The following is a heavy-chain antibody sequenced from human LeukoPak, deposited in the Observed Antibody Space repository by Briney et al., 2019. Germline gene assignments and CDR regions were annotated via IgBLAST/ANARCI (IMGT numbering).Heavy chain of an antibody. Sequence: PSETLSLTCTVSGYSISSGYYWGWIRQPPGKGLEWIGSIYHSGSTYYNPSLKSRVTISVDTSKNQFSLKLSSVTAADTAVYYCARDSEYGGNGAFDIWGQGTMVTVSS. CDR1: GYSISSGYY. CDR3: ARDSEYGGNGAFDI. CDR2: IYHSGST. J-gene: IGHJ3*02. D-gene: IGHD4-23*01. V-gene: IGHV4-38-2*02.